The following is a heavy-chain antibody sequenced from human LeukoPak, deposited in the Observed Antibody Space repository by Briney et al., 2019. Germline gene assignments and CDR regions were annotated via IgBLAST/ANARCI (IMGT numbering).Heavy chain of an antibody. Sequence: SQTLSLTCDISGDSVSSNSVAWSWIRQSPSRGLEWLGRTFYRTKWHSDYAVSLQSRITINSDTSKNQFSLHLSSVTPEGTAVYYCARTVTTSWSAQFGFWGQGILVTVSS. CDR2: TFYRTKWHS. D-gene: IGHD2-2*01. CDR3: ARTVTTSWSAQFGF. V-gene: IGHV6-1*01. CDR1: GDSVSSNSVA. J-gene: IGHJ4*02.